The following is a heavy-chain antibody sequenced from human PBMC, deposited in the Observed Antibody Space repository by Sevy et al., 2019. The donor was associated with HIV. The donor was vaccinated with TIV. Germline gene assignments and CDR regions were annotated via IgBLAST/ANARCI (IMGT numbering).Heavy chain of an antibody. Sequence: GGSLRLSCVASGFSLNNYWMNWVRQAPGKGLEWVDNINQDGSVKYYVDAVRGHFTISRDNARNLVFLQMSSLIVDDSAVYYCVKAIAKDGSFWGQGTLVTVSS. CDR3: VKAIAKDGSF. V-gene: IGHV3-7*01. CDR1: GFSLNNYW. J-gene: IGHJ4*02. CDR2: INQDGSVK. D-gene: IGHD6-13*01.